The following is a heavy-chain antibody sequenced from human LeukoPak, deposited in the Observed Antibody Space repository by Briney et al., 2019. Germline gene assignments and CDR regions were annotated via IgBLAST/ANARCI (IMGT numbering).Heavy chain of an antibody. Sequence: GGSLRLSCAASGFIFSNYGMHWVRQAPGRGLEWLALIRHDGNEEWYVDSVRGRFTISRDNSKNTVFLQMNSLRADDTAVYYCARWGIVGHDAFDLWGQGTMVTVSS. J-gene: IGHJ3*01. CDR3: ARWGIVGHDAFDL. CDR1: GFIFSNYG. D-gene: IGHD3-22*01. V-gene: IGHV3-33*01. CDR2: IRHDGNEE.